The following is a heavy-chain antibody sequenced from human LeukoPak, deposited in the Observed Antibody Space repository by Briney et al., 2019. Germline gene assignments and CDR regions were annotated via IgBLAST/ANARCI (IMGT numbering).Heavy chain of an antibody. D-gene: IGHD6-19*01. V-gene: IGHV3-23*01. Sequence: GGSVRLSCAASGFTFTTYAINWVRQAPGKGLEWVSGISGGGDKAFCADSVSGRFTISRDNSKNTVSLQMSSLRAEDTALYYCAKDLALAGTGGGFDVWGQGTRVAVSS. CDR1: GFTFTTYA. CDR2: ISGGGDKA. CDR3: AKDLALAGTGGGFDV. J-gene: IGHJ3*01.